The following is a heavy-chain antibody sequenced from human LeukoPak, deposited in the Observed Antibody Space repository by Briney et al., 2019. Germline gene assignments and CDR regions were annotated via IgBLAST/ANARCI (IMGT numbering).Heavy chain of an antibody. Sequence: GGSLRLSCAASGFTFSSYEMNWVRQAPGKGLEWVSYSSSSGSTMYYADSVKGRFTISRDNAKDSLYLQMNSLRAEDTAVYYCAELGITMIGGVWGKGTTVTISS. CDR1: GFTFSSYE. J-gene: IGHJ6*04. D-gene: IGHD3-10*02. CDR3: AELGITMIGGV. V-gene: IGHV3-48*03. CDR2: SSSSGSTM.